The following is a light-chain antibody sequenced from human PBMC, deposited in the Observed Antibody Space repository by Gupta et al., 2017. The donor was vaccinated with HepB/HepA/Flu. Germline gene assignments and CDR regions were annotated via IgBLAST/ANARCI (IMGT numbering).Light chain of an antibody. Sequence: QSVLPQPPSASGTPGQRVTISCYGSSSNIGSNYVYWYQQLPGTAPKLLIYRNNQRPSGVPDRCSGSKSGTSASLAISGLRSEDEADYYCAAWDDSLSKVFGTGTKVTVL. J-gene: IGLJ1*01. CDR2: RNN. V-gene: IGLV1-47*01. CDR1: SSNIGSNY. CDR3: AAWDDSLSKV.